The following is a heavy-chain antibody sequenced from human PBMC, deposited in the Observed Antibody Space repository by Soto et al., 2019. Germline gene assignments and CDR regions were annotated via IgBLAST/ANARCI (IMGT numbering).Heavy chain of an antibody. CDR2: INHRGST. D-gene: IGHD1-26*01. CDR3: ARVGSLRVLDY. CDR1: GGSFSGYY. Sequence: QVQLQQWGAGLLKPSETLSLTCAVYGGSFSGYYWSWIRQTPGKGLEWIGEINHRGSTNYNPSLRSRRSISIDTSNNQLSLKVTSVTAADTAIYYCARVGSLRVLDYWGQGTLVTVSS. J-gene: IGHJ4*02. V-gene: IGHV4-34*01.